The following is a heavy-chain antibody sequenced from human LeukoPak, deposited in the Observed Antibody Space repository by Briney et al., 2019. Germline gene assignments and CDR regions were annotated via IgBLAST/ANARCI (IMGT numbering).Heavy chain of an antibody. CDR1: GFTFSSYW. D-gene: IGHD6-6*01. Sequence: GGSLRLSCAASGFTFSSYWMSWVRQAPGKGLEWVSSISSSSSYIYYADSVKGRFTISRDNAKNSLYLQMNSLRAEDTAVYYCARDGSSSSLDYWGQGTLVTVSS. J-gene: IGHJ4*02. CDR2: ISSSSSYI. CDR3: ARDGSSSSLDY. V-gene: IGHV3-21*01.